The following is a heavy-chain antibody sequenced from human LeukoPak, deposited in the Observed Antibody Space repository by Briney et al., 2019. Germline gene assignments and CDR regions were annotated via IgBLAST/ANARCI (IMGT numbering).Heavy chain of an antibody. CDR1: GSAFSNYG. Sequence: ASVKVSCKASGSAFSNYGLAWLRRAPGQGLQWLGWISTFNGNTNHAQILQDRVTMTTDTSTNTAYLELRSLRSDDTAVYYCARRQLIVNGYFDRGGQRTLVTVSS. D-gene: IGHD2-21*01. CDR3: ARRQLIVNGYFDR. CDR2: ISTFNGNT. V-gene: IGHV1-18*01. J-gene: IGHJ4*02.